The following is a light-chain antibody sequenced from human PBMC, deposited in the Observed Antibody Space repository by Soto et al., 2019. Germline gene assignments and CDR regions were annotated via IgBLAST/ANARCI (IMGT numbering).Light chain of an antibody. CDR1: QTIRSS. J-gene: IGKJ1*01. V-gene: IGKV1-5*03. Sequence: EIQMTQSPSTLSGSVGDRVTITCRASQTIRSSLAWYQQKPGKAPKLLIYKASTLKSGVPSRFSGSGSGTEFTLTISSLQPDDFATYYCQHYNSYSEAFGQGTKV. CDR2: KAS. CDR3: QHYNSYSEA.